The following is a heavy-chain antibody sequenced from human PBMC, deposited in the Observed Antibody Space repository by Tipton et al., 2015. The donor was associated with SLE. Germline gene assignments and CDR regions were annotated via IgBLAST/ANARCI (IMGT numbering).Heavy chain of an antibody. V-gene: IGHV3-30*03. CDR3: ARHSSNADYMDV. J-gene: IGHJ6*03. Sequence: SLRLSCAASGFTFSSYGMHWVRQAPGKGLEWVALISYDGRNKFYADSVKGRFSVSRDNSKNTLYLQMNSLRAEDTAVYYCARHSSNADYMDVWGKGTTVTVSS. D-gene: IGHD6-13*01. CDR1: GFTFSSYG. CDR2: ISYDGRNK.